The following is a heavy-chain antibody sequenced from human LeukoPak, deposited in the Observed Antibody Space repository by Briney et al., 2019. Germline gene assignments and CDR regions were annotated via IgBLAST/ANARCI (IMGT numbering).Heavy chain of an antibody. CDR1: GFTVITND. Sequence: PGGSLRLSCAASGFTVITNDMTWVRQAPGKGLEWVSVLYSDGNTKYADSVQGRFTISRDNSKNTLYLEMNSLSPDDTAVYYCARGVEPLAANTLAYWGQGTLVTGSS. J-gene: IGHJ4*02. CDR2: LYSDGNT. V-gene: IGHV3-53*01. CDR3: ARGVEPLAANTLAY. D-gene: IGHD1-14*01.